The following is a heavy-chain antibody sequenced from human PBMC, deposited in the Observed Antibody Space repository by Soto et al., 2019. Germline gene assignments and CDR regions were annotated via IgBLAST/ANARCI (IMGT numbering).Heavy chain of an antibody. J-gene: IGHJ6*02. D-gene: IGHD3-3*01. V-gene: IGHV4-34*01. CDR1: GGSFSGYY. Sequence: SETLSLTCAVYGGSFSGYYWSWIRQPPGKGLEWIGEINHSGSTNYNPSLKSRVTISVDTSKNQFSLNLSSVTAADTAVYYCARRRFLEWFANYYYDMDVWGQGTTVTVSS. CDR3: ARRRFLEWFANYYYDMDV. CDR2: INHSGST.